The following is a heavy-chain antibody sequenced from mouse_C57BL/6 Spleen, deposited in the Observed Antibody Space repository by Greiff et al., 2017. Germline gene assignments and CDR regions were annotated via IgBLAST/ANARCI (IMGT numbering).Heavy chain of an antibody. CDR1: GFTFSDYY. CDR2: INYDGSSP. Sequence: EVKLVESEGGLVQPGSSMKLSCTASGFTFSDYYMAWVRPVPEKGLEWVANINYDGSSPYYLDSLKSRFIISRDNAKNILYLQMRSLKSEDTATYYWARGAERDYFDYWGQGTTLTVSS. V-gene: IGHV5-16*01. J-gene: IGHJ2*01. CDR3: ARGAERDYFDY.